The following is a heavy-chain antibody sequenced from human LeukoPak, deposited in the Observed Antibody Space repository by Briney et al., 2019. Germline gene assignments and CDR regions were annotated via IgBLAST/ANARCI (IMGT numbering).Heavy chain of an antibody. CDR2: IYYSGST. CDR1: GGSISSYY. V-gene: IGHV4-59*01. CDR3: ARVGSIAAAIGPFDP. Sequence: SETLSLTRTVSGGSISSYYWSWIRQPPGKGLEWMGYIYYSGSTNYNPSLKSRVTISVDTAKNQFSLKLSSETAADTAVYYCARVGSIAAAIGPFDPWGQGTLVTVSS. J-gene: IGHJ5*02. D-gene: IGHD6-13*01.